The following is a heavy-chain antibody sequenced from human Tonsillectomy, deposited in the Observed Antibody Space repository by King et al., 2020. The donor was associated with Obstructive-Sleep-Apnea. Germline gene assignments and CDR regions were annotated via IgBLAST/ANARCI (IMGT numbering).Heavy chain of an antibody. CDR1: GGSISSYY. D-gene: IGHD6-19*01. J-gene: IGHJ5*02. Sequence: QLQESGPGLVKPSETLSLTCTVSGGSISSYYWSWIRQPPGKGLEWIGYIYYSGSTNYNPSLKSRVTISVDTSKNQFSLKLSSVTAADTAVYYCARKESSGWGRFDPWGQGTLVTVSS. V-gene: IGHV4-59*01. CDR3: ARKESSGWGRFDP. CDR2: IYYSGST.